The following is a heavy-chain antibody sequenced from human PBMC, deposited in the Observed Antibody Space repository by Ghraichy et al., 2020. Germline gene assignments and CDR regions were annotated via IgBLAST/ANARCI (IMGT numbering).Heavy chain of an antibody. Sequence: SVKVSCKASGGTFSSYAISWVRQAPGQGLEWMGGIIPILGIANYAQKFQGRVTITADKSTSTAYMELSSLRSEDTAVYYCGIAAAGTYYYYYGMDVWGQGTTVTVSS. CDR2: IIPILGIA. CDR3: GIAAAGTYYYYYGMDV. J-gene: IGHJ6*02. V-gene: IGHV1-69*10. CDR1: GGTFSSYA. D-gene: IGHD6-13*01.